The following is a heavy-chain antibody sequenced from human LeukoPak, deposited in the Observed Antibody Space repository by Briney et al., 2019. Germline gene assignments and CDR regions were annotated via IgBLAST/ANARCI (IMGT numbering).Heavy chain of an antibody. J-gene: IGHJ5*02. CDR2: INHSGTS. V-gene: IGHV4-34*01. CDR3: ARELRYGSGRSRYGFGRFDP. CDR1: GTSFSAYY. Sequence: SEILSLPCAVSGTSFSAYYWRWVPKRPGKGLEWIGEINHSGTSNYNTSLKGRVTTSVDTSKFQLSLKLGSVTVADAAVYYCARELRYGSGRSRYGFGRFDPWGQGTLVTVSS. D-gene: IGHD2-15*01.